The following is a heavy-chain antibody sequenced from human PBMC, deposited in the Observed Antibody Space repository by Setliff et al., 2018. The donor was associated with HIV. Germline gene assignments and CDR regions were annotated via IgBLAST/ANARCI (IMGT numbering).Heavy chain of an antibody. CDR2: INADNGNT. D-gene: IGHD1-1*01. CDR3: ARERATGKPPLLNWYFDL. CDR1: GYTFTNYV. Sequence: ASVKVSCKASGYTFTNYVMYWVRQAPGQRLEWMGWINADNGNTKYSQKFRGRVTISRDTSASTAYMELSSLGSEDTAVYYCARERATGKPPLLNWYFDLWGRGTLVTVSS. V-gene: IGHV1-3*01. J-gene: IGHJ2*01.